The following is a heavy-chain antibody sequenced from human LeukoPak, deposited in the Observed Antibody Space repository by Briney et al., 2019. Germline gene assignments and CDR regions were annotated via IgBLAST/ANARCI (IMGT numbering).Heavy chain of an antibody. CDR1: GFTFSSYS. D-gene: IGHD3-22*01. CDR3: ARERYYYDSSGYYYGGTTPDY. V-gene: IGHV3-20*04. CDR2: INWNGGST. Sequence: GGPLRLSCAASGFTFSSYSMNWVRQAPGKGLEWVSGINWNGGSTGYADSVKGRFTISRDNAKNSLYLQMNSLRAEDTALYYCARERYYYDSSGYYYGGTTPDYWGQGTLVTVSS. J-gene: IGHJ4*02.